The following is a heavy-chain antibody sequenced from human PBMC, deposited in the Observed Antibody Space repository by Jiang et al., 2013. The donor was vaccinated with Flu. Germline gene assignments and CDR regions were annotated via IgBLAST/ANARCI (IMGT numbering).Heavy chain of an antibody. V-gene: IGHV3-23*01. J-gene: IGHJ4*02. CDR2: ISGSGGST. Sequence: RLSCAASGFTFSSYAMSWVRQAPGKGLEWVSAISGSGGSTYYADSVKGRFTISRDNSKNTLYLQMNSLRAEDTAVYYCAKDVQIYDFWSGYYTGPSDYWGQGTLVTVSS. CDR1: GFTFSSYA. D-gene: IGHD3-3*01. CDR3: AKDVQIYDFWSGYYTGPSDY.